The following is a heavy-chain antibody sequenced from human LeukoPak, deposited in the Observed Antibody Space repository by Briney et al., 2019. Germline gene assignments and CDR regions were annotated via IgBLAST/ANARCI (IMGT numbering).Heavy chain of an antibody. Sequence: SETLSLTCTVSGGSISSYYWSWIRQPPGKGLEWIGEINHSGSTNYNPSLKSRVTISVDTSKNQFSLKLSSVTATDTAVYYCARSSSWTGWFDPWGQGTLVTVSS. CDR3: ARSSSWTGWFDP. J-gene: IGHJ5*02. D-gene: IGHD6-13*01. CDR2: INHSGST. CDR1: GGSISSYY. V-gene: IGHV4-34*01.